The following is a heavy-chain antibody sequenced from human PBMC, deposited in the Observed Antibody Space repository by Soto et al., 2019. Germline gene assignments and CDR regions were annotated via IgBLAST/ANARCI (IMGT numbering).Heavy chain of an antibody. CDR1: VGSIRSYY. CDR2: IYYIGST. Sequence: SWTLSLTCTVSVGSIRSYYWVWILQPPGKGLEWIGYIYYIGSTNYNPSLKSRVTISIDTSKNQFSLKVSSVTAADTAVYYCARDPWLRGGFESWGQGTLVTVSS. CDR3: ARDPWLRGGFES. D-gene: IGHD5-12*01. J-gene: IGHJ4*02. V-gene: IGHV4-59*01.